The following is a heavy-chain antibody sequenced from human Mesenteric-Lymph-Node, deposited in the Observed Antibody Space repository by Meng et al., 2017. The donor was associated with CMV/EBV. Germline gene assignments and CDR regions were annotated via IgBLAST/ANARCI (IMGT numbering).Heavy chain of an antibody. V-gene: IGHV4-59*01. Sequence: SETLSLTCTVSGGSISSYYWTWIRQPPGKGLEWIGYIYSSGSTNYNPSLKSRVTISLDTPKNQFSLKLSSVTAADTAVYYCARGNRVVTWFDSWGQGTLVTVSS. D-gene: IGHD3-3*01. CDR2: IYSSGST. CDR1: GGSISSYY. CDR3: ARGNRVVTWFDS. J-gene: IGHJ5*01.